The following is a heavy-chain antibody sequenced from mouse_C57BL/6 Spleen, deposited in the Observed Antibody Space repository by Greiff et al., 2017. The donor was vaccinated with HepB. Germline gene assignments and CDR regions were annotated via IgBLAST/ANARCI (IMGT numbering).Heavy chain of an antibody. CDR3: ARSVIYDGYYEFAY. CDR1: GYTFTSYW. V-gene: IGHV1-53*01. J-gene: IGHJ3*01. Sequence: QVQLQQPGTELVKPGASVKLSCKASGYTFTSYWMHWVKQRPGQGLEWIGNINPSNGGTNYNEKFKSKATLTVDKSSSTAYMQLSSLTSEDSAAYYCARSVIYDGYYEFAYWGQGTLVTVSA. D-gene: IGHD2-3*01. CDR2: INPSNGGT.